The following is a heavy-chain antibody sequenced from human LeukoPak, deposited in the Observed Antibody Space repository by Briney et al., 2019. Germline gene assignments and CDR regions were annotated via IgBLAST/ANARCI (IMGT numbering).Heavy chain of an antibody. V-gene: IGHV3-21*01. D-gene: IGHD1-26*01. Sequence: KPGGSLRLSCAASGFAFSSYSMNWVRQAPGKGLEWVSSISSSSSYIYYADSVKGRFTISRDNAKNSLYLQMNSLRAEDTAVYYCARWVDGATSHYYGMDVWGQGTTVTVSS. CDR2: ISSSSSYI. CDR3: ARWVDGATSHYYGMDV. CDR1: GFAFSSYS. J-gene: IGHJ6*02.